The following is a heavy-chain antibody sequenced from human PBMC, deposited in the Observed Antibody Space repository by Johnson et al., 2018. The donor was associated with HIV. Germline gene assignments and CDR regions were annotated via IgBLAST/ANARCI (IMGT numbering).Heavy chain of an antibody. CDR2: ISGSGGST. CDR1: GFTFSSYA. Sequence: MQLVESGGGVVQPGRSLRLSCAASGFTFSSYAMSWVRQAPGKGLEWVSAISGSGGSTYYADSVKGRFTLSRDNSKNTLYLQMNSLRAEDTAVYYCARLEELLRAFDIWGQGTMFTVSS. D-gene: IGHD1-26*01. V-gene: IGHV3-23*04. J-gene: IGHJ3*02. CDR3: ARLEELLRAFDI.